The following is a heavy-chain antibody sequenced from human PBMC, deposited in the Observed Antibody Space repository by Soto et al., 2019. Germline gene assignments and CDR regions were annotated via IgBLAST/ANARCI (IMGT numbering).Heavy chain of an antibody. Sequence: GSGPTLVNPTQTLTLTCTFSGFSLSTSGVGVGWIRQPPGKALEWLALIYWNDDKRYSPSLKSRLTITKDTSKNQVVLTMTNMDPVDTATYYCAHLARHSWDFWSGYLSSSFDYWGQGTLVTVSS. CDR2: IYWNDDK. D-gene: IGHD3-3*01. V-gene: IGHV2-5*01. J-gene: IGHJ4*02. CDR1: GFSLSTSGVG. CDR3: AHLARHSWDFWSGYLSSSFDY.